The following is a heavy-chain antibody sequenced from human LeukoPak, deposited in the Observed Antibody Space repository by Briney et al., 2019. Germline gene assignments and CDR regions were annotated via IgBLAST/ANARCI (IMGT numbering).Heavy chain of an antibody. CDR1: GYTFTGYN. J-gene: IGHJ6*03. V-gene: IGHV1-2*02. CDR3: AREPAHYYYYMDV. CDR2: INPNSGGT. Sequence: GASVKVSRKASGYTFTGYNMHWVRQAPGQGLEWMGWINPNSGGTNNAQTFQGRVTLTRDTSISTAYMELRRLRSDDTAVYYCAREPAHYYYYMDVWGKGTTVTVSS.